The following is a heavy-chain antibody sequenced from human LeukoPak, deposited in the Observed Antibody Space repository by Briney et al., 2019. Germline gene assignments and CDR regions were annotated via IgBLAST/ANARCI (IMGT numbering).Heavy chain of an antibody. CDR3: AKDVSVQLWSAVDY. D-gene: IGHD5-18*01. Sequence: PGGSLRLSCAASAFTFSSYAMSWVRQAPGKGLEWVSAISGGGGSTYYADSVKGRFTISRDNSKNTLCLQMNSLRAEDTAVYYCAKDVSVQLWSAVDYWGQGTLVTVSS. CDR2: ISGGGGST. V-gene: IGHV3-23*01. CDR1: AFTFSSYA. J-gene: IGHJ4*02.